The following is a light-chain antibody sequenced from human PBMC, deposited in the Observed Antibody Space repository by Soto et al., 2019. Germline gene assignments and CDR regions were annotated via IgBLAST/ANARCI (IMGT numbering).Light chain of an antibody. CDR3: QQYGSSPRYT. CDR1: QRVSSSY. Sequence: EIVLTQSPGTLSLSPGERATLSCRASQRVSSSYLAWYQQKPGQAPRLLIYGASSRATGIPDRFSGSGSGTDFTRTISRLEPEDLAGYYCQQYGSSPRYTFGQGTKLEIK. V-gene: IGKV3-20*01. CDR2: GAS. J-gene: IGKJ2*01.